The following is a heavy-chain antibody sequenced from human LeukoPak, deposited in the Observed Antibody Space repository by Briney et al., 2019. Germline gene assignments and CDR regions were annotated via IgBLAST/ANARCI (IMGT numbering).Heavy chain of an antibody. CDR2: VSDSGDYT. CDR3: AKAPISKDCSGGSCYLFDY. J-gene: IGHJ4*02. D-gene: IGHD2-15*01. Sequence: GGSLRLSCAASGFTFNSYAMTWVRQAPGKGLEWVSSVSDSGDYTYYADSVKGRFTISRDNSKNTLYLQVNSLRAEDTGVYYCAKAPISKDCSGGSCYLFDYWGQGTLVTVSS. CDR1: GFTFNSYA. V-gene: IGHV3-23*01.